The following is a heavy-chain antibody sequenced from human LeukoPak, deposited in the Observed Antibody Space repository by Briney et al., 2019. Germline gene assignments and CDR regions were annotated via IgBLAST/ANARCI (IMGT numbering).Heavy chain of an antibody. V-gene: IGHV3-30*03. CDR1: GFTFSSYG. CDR3: ARGYSSSWLGYFDH. D-gene: IGHD6-13*01. J-gene: IGHJ4*02. Sequence: HPGGSLRLSCAASGFTFSSYGIHWVRQAPGKGLEWVAVVSSDGSIKYYADSAKGRFTISRDTSKNTVYLQMNSLGAEDTAFYYCARGYSSSWLGYFDHWGQGTLATVSS. CDR2: VSSDGSIK.